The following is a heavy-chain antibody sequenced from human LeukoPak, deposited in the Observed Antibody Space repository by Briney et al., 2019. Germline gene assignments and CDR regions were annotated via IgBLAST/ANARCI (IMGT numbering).Heavy chain of an antibody. CDR3: ARCIAVAGPFDY. J-gene: IGHJ4*02. Sequence: SGTLSLTRAVPGGSISSSNWWSWVRQPPGKGLEWIGEIYHSGSTNYNPSLKSRVTISVDTSKNQFSLKLSSVTAADTAVYYCARCIAVAGPFDYWGQGTLVTVSS. CDR1: GGSISSSNW. D-gene: IGHD6-19*01. CDR2: IYHSGST. V-gene: IGHV4-4*02.